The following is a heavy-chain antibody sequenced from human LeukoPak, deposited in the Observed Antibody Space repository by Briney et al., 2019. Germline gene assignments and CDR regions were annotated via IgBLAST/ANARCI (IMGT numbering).Heavy chain of an antibody. Sequence: PGGSLRLSCAASGFIFSDYFMSWIRQAPGKGLEWVSSISSSSSYIYYADSVKGRFTTSRDNGKNSLYLQMNSLRAEDTAIYYCASAGYSSSWYSRYFDYWGQGTLVTVSS. CDR3: ASAGYSSSWYSRYFDY. CDR1: GFIFSDYF. V-gene: IGHV3-11*06. J-gene: IGHJ4*02. D-gene: IGHD6-13*01. CDR2: ISSSSSYI.